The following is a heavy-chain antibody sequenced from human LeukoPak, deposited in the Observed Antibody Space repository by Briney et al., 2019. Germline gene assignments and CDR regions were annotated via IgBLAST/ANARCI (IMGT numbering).Heavy chain of an antibody. CDR1: GYSFTSYW. J-gene: IGHJ5*02. V-gene: IGHV5-51*01. CDR3: ARRYSSSSEARFDP. Sequence: HGESLKISCKGSGYSFTSYWIGWVRQLPGKGLEWMGIIYPGDSDTRYSPSFQGQVTISADKSISTAYLQWSSLKASATAMYYCARRYSSSSEARFDPWGQGTLVTVSS. CDR2: IYPGDSDT. D-gene: IGHD6-6*01.